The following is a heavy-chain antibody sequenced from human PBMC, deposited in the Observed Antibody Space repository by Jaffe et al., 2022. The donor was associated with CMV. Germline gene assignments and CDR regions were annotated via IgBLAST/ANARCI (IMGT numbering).Heavy chain of an antibody. J-gene: IGHJ3*01. Sequence: QVQLVQSGAEVKAPGSSVKVSCKASGDTFRTHGVNWVRQAPGQGLEWVGEITPSIGTGNYAQKFQGRVTITADESTNTVYMELSSLRSDDTAVYYCAREQVSMYSSKWNRALDVWGQGTMVVVSS. V-gene: IGHV1-69*01. CDR1: GDTFRTHG. D-gene: IGHD6-19*01. CDR2: ITPSIGTG. CDR3: AREQVSMYSSKWNRALDV.